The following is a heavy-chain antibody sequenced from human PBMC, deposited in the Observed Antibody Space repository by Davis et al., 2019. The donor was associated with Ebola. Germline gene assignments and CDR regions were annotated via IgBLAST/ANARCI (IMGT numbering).Heavy chain of an antibody. J-gene: IGHJ5*01. Sequence: PSETLSLTCTVSGVSISSGGWYWSWIRQRPGKGLEWLGYIYHSGTTYYNPSLESRITISVDTSENQFSLNLNSVTAADTAVYYCARDLTIFGVGFDSWGQGTLVTVSS. V-gene: IGHV4-31*03. CDR3: ARDLTIFGVGFDS. D-gene: IGHD3-3*01. CDR2: IYHSGTT. CDR1: GVSISSGGWY.